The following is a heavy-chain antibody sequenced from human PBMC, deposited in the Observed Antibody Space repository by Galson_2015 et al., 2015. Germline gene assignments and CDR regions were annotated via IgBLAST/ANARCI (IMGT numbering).Heavy chain of an antibody. V-gene: IGHV3-23*01. D-gene: IGHD6-19*01. J-gene: IGHJ3*02. CDR1: GFTFSSYA. CDR2: ISGSGGST. CDR3: AKDRARIAVAGIEAFDI. Sequence: SLRLSCAATGFTFSSYAMSWVRQAPGKGLEWVSAISGSGGSTYYADSVKGRFTISRDNSKNTLYLQMNSLRAEDTAVYYCAKDRARIAVAGIEAFDIWGQGTMVTISS.